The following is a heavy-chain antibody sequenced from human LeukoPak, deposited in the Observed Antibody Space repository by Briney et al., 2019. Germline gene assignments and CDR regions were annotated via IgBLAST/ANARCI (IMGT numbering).Heavy chain of an antibody. D-gene: IGHD6-19*01. J-gene: IGHJ3*01. V-gene: IGHV3-23*01. CDR2: ISGSGGST. CDR3: AKDSWDSTVADAFDV. Sequence: GGSLRLSCAASGFTFSSYAMSWVRQAPGKGLEWVSVISGSGGSTYSADSVKGRFTISRDNSKNTLYLEMNSLRVEDTAVYYCAKDSWDSTVADAFDVWGQGTPVTLSS. CDR1: GFTFSSYA.